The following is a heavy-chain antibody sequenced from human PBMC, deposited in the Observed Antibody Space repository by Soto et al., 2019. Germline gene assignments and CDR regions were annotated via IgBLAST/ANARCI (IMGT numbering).Heavy chain of an antibody. CDR3: ARDSIMGSGNGYNWFDP. CDR2: MYHSGST. CDR1: GGSISSGGYS. Sequence: SETLSLTCAVSGGSISSGGYSWSWIRQPPGKGLEWIGYMYHSGSTNYNPSLNSRVTISVDTSKNQFSLKLSSVTAADTAVYYCARDSIMGSGNGYNWFDPWGQGTLVTVSS. V-gene: IGHV4-30-2*01. J-gene: IGHJ5*02. D-gene: IGHD3-10*01.